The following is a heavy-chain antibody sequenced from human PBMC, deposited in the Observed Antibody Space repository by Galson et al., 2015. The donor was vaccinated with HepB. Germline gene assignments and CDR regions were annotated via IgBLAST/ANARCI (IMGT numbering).Heavy chain of an antibody. CDR1: GFTFSSYS. D-gene: IGHD6-19*01. V-gene: IGHV3-21*01. J-gene: IGHJ6*02. CDR3: AREGGWYVYYYYGMDV. CDR2: ISSSSSYI. Sequence: SLRLSCAASGFTFSSYSMNWVRQAPGKGLEWVSSISSSSSYIYYADSVKGRFTISRDNAKNSLYLQMNSLRAEDTAVYYCAREGGWYVYYYYGMDVWGQGTTVTVSS.